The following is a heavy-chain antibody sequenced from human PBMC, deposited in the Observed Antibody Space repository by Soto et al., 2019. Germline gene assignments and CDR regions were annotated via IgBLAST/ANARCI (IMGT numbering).Heavy chain of an antibody. V-gene: IGHV4-4*07. J-gene: IGHJ5*01. D-gene: IGHD2-21*02. CDR2: IHPGGNT. Sequence: LTCTVYGSSGSNYYWIWVRHPAGKGLDYIGRIHPGGNTNYSPSLMSRVTMSVDTSHNQFSLKLTSVTAADTAVYYCVRGLNCASDCHFGSWGQGALVTVSS. CDR3: VRGLNCASDCHFGS. CDR1: GSSGSNYY.